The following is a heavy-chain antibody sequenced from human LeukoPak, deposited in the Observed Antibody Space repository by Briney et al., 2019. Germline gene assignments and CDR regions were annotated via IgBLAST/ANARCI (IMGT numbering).Heavy chain of an antibody. D-gene: IGHD1-26*01. CDR3: ARGNIVGASLFDY. CDR1: GFTFSSYS. CDR2: ISSSSSTI. Sequence: PGGSLRLSCAASGFTFSSYSMNWVRQAPGKGLEWVSYISSSSSTIYYADSVKGRFTISRDNAKNSLYLQMNSLRAEDTAVCYCARGNIVGASLFDYWGQGTLVTVSS. V-gene: IGHV3-48*01. J-gene: IGHJ4*02.